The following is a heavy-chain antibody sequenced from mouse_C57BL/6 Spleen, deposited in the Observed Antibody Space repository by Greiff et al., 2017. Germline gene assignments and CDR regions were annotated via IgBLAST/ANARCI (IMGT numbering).Heavy chain of an antibody. CDR2: IYPGSGST. J-gene: IGHJ2*01. Sequence: QVQLQQPGAELVKPGASVKMSCKASGYTFTSYWITWVKQRPGQGLEWIGDIYPGSGSTNYNEKFKSKATLTVDTSSSTAYMQLSSLTSEDSAVYYCARGRDGYHPFDDWGKGTTLTVYS. CDR3: ARGRDGYHPFDD. CDR1: GYTFTSYW. V-gene: IGHV1-55*01. D-gene: IGHD2-3*01.